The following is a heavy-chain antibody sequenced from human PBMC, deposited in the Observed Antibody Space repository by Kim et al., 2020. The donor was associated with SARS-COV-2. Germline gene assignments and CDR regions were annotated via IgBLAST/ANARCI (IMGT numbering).Heavy chain of an antibody. J-gene: IGHJ6*02. D-gene: IGHD5-18*01. V-gene: IGHV3-30*04. CDR2: ISYDGSNK. CDR3: AREKRIQLWSYYYYYGMDV. CDR1: GFTFSSYA. Sequence: GGSLRLSCAASGFTFSSYAMHWVRQAPGKGLEWVAVISYDGSNKYYADSVKGRFTISRDNSKNTLYLQMNSLRAEDTAVYYCAREKRIQLWSYYYYYGMDVWGQGTTVTVSS.